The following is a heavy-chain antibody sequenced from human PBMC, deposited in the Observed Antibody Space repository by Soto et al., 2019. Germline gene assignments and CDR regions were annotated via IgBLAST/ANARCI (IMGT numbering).Heavy chain of an antibody. CDR2: IIPIFRTA. J-gene: IGHJ4*02. CDR1: GGTFSTYA. D-gene: IGHD2-8*01. Sequence: QVQLVQSGAEVKKPGSSVKVSCKASGGTFSTYAFTWVRQAPGQGLEWMGGIIPIFRTANYAQNFQGRVTITADESTNTAYMELSSLRSEDTAVNYCARETKAKYFDSWGQGTLVTVSS. CDR3: ARETKAKYFDS. V-gene: IGHV1-69*12.